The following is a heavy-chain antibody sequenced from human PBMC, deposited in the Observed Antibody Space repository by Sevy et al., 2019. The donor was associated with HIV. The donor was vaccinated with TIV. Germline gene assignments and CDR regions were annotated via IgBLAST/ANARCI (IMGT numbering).Heavy chain of an antibody. CDR2: ISSSSSYI. CDR1: GGSFSGYY. D-gene: IGHD1-26*01. Sequence: ETLSLTCAVHGGSFSGYYWSWIRESPGKGLEWVSSISSSSSYIYYADSVKGRFTISRDNAKNSLYLQMNSLRAEDTAVYYCASQVGATIYWGQGTLVTVSS. V-gene: IGHV3-21*01. CDR3: ASQVGATIY. J-gene: IGHJ4*02.